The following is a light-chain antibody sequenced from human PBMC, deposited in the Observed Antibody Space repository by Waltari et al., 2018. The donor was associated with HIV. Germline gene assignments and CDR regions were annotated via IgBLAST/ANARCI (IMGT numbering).Light chain of an antibody. V-gene: IGLV2-14*03. J-gene: IGLJ3*02. CDR3: SSYTSGSTWV. Sequence: QSALTQPASVSGSPGQSITISCTGTSSDIGYFKFVSWYQQHPGKAPKLMIYDVSFRPSGVSDRISGSKSGNTASLTISGLQPEDEADYYCSSYTSGSTWVFGGGTKVTVL. CDR1: SSDIGYFKF. CDR2: DVS.